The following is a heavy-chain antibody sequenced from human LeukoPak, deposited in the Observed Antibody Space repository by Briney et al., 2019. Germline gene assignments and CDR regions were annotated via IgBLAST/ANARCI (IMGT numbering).Heavy chain of an antibody. V-gene: IGHV4-39*01. Sequence: SETLSLTCTVSGGSISSSSYYWGWIRQPPGKGLEWIGSIYYSGSTYYNPSLKSRVTISVDTSKNQFSLKLSSVTAADTAVYYCARHNAVAATGDYWGQGTLVTVSP. J-gene: IGHJ4*02. CDR3: ARHNAVAATGDY. D-gene: IGHD6-19*01. CDR2: IYYSGST. CDR1: GGSISSSSYY.